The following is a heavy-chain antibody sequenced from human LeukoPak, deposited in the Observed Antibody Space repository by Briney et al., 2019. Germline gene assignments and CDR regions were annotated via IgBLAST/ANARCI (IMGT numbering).Heavy chain of an antibody. J-gene: IGHJ5*02. V-gene: IGHV3-30*09. CDR1: GFSFSNHA. CDR3: ARGETGTCLGH. CDR2: ISYDAKNK. Sequence: GSLRLSCAASGFSFSNHAMHWVRQAPGKGLEWVSFISYDAKNKFYVDSVKGRFAISRDNSKNTLQLQMNSLRLEDTAIYYCARGETGTCLGHWGQGILVTVSS. D-gene: IGHD1-1*01.